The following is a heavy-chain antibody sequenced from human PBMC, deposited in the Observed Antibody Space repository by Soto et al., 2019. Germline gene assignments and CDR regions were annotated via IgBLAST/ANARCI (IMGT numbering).Heavy chain of an antibody. D-gene: IGHD3-10*01. V-gene: IGHV3-23*01. Sequence: EVQLLESGGGLVQPGGSLRLSCAASGFTFSSYAMSWVRQAPGKGLEWVSAISGSGGSTYYADSVKGRFTISRDNSKNTLYLQMNSLRAEDTAVYYCAKEGDHGSGKDYYYYYYMDVWGKGTTVTVSS. J-gene: IGHJ6*03. CDR2: ISGSGGST. CDR3: AKEGDHGSGKDYYYYYYMDV. CDR1: GFTFSSYA.